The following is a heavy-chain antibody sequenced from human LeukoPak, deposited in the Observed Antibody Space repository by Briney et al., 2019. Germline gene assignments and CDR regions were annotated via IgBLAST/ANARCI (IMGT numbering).Heavy chain of an antibody. CDR3: ARARITMVRGVILAMDV. Sequence: SVKVSCKASGGTSSSYAISWVRQAPGQGLEWMGGIIPIFGTANYAQKFQGRVTITADESTSTAYMELSSLRSEDTAVYYCARARITMVRGVILAMDVWGKGTTVTISS. V-gene: IGHV1-69*13. J-gene: IGHJ6*04. D-gene: IGHD3-10*01. CDR1: GGTSSSYA. CDR2: IIPIFGTA.